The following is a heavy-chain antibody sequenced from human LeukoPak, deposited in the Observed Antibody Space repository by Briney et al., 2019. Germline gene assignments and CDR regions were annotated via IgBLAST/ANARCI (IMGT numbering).Heavy chain of an antibody. Sequence: GGSLRRSCAASGFTFSSYDMNWVRQAPGKGLEGVSYISSSGSTIYYADSGKGRFTISRDNAKNSLYLQMNSLRAEDTAVYYCARDYLEYDILTGYNYYYGMDVGGKGATVTVSS. D-gene: IGHD3-9*01. CDR1: GFTFSSYD. V-gene: IGHV3-48*03. J-gene: IGHJ6*04. CDR2: ISSSGSTI. CDR3: ARDYLEYDILTGYNYYYGMDV.